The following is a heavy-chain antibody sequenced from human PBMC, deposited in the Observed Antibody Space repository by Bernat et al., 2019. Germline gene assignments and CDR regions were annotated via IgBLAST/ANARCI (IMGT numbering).Heavy chain of an antibody. CDR3: ARDSLLEHVFDY. CDR1: GFTVSSNY. V-gene: IGHV3-66*01. D-gene: IGHD1/OR15-1a*01. CDR2: IYSGGST. J-gene: IGHJ4*02. Sequence: EVQLVESGGSLVKPGGSLRLSCAASGFTVSSNYMSWVRQAPGKGLEWVSVIYSGGSTYYADSVKGRFTISRDNSKNTLYLQMNSLRAEDTAVYYCARDSLLEHVFDYWGQGTLVTVSS.